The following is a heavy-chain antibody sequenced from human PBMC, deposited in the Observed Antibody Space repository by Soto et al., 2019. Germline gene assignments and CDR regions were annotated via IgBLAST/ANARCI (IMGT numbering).Heavy chain of an antibody. Sequence: QVQLQESGPGLVKPSETLSLTCTVSGGSISSYYWSWIRQPPGKGLEWIGYIYYSGSTNYNPSLKSRVTISVDTSKNQFSLKLSSVTAADTAVYYCARGSATRGYYYYGMDVWGQGTTVTVSS. CDR3: ARGSATRGYYYYGMDV. V-gene: IGHV4-59*01. J-gene: IGHJ6*02. CDR2: IYYSGST. CDR1: GGSISSYY.